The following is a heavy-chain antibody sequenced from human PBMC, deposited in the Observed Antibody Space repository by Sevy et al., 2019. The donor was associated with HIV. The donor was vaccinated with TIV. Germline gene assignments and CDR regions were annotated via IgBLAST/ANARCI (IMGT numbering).Heavy chain of an antibody. CDR3: ARDRKVLLVVYAIPFDVFDI. V-gene: IGHV3-30*02. CDR1: GFTFSNHA. Sequence: GVSLRLSCAASGFTFSNHAMHWVRQAPGKGLEWVAFIRYDGSNEYYADSVKGRFTISRDNSKNTVYLQMSSLRPEDTAVYYCARDRKVLLVVYAIPFDVFDIWGQGTMVTVSS. CDR2: IRYDGSNE. J-gene: IGHJ3*02. D-gene: IGHD2-8*02.